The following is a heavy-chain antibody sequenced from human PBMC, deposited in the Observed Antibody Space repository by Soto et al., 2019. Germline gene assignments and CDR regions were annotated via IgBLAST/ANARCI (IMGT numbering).Heavy chain of an antibody. CDR2: ISGSGGST. D-gene: IGHD2-15*01. CDR3: ARLRLTGYFDY. CDR1: GFTFSSYA. J-gene: IGHJ4*02. V-gene: IGHV3-23*01. Sequence: GGSLRLSCAASGFTFSSYAMSWVRQAPGKGLEWVSAISGSGGSTYYADSVRGRFTISRDGARVFLHMNSLRAEDTAVYYCARLRLTGYFDYWGQGTLVTVSS.